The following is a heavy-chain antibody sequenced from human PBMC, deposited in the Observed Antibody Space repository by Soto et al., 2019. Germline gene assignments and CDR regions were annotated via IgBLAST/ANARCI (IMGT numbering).Heavy chain of an antibody. CDR1: GGTFSSYA. V-gene: IGHV1-69*06. D-gene: IGHD3-3*01. Sequence: QVQLVQSGAEVKKPGSSVKVSCKASGGTFSSYAISWVRQAPGQGLEWMGGIIPIFGTANYAQKFQGRVTITADKSTSTAYMELSSLRSEDTAVYYCARVLYYDFWSGYHDYYYYGMDVWGQGTTVTVS. CDR3: ARVLYYDFWSGYHDYYYYGMDV. J-gene: IGHJ6*02. CDR2: IIPIFGTA.